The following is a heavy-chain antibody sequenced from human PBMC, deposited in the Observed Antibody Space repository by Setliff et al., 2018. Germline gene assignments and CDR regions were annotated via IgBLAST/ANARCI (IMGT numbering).Heavy chain of an antibody. V-gene: IGHV3-11*04. CDR3: ARARGEQQLGHYYYYYGMDV. J-gene: IGHJ6*02. D-gene: IGHD6-13*01. Sequence: GGSLRLSCAASGFTFSDYYMSWIRQAPGKGLEWVSYIHDSGHPTYYADSVKGRFTVSRDNAKNSLYLQMNSLRAEDTAVYYCARARGEQQLGHYYYYYGMDVWGQGTTVTVSS. CDR1: GFTFSDYY. CDR2: IHDSGHPT.